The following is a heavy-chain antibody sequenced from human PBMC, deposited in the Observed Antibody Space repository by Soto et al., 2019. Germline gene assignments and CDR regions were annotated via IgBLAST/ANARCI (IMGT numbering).Heavy chain of an antibody. V-gene: IGHV1-69*01. CDR2: IIPLFGTT. CDR1: GDTFKNCV. D-gene: IGHD7-27*01. Sequence: QVQVVQSGVAVRRPGSSVKVSCKASGDTFKNCVISWVRQAPGQGLEWMGGIIPLFGTTDFAQRFQGRLTITTDESTTTAYMELSRLRSEDTATYYCAAELGFGQVSVVGGQGTTVIVSS. CDR3: AAELGFGQVSVV. J-gene: IGHJ6*02.